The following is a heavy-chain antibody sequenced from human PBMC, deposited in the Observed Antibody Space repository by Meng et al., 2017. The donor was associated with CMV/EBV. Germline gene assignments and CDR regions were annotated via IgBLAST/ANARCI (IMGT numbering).Heavy chain of an antibody. V-gene: IGHV3-53*05. CDR3: ARHGGTYFDFWSDYTSPKDTYYYCGMDV. Sequence: GESLKISCAASGFTVSSNYMSWVRQAPGKGLEWVSVIYSGGSTYYADSVKGRFTISRDNSKNTLYLQMNSLRSEDTAVYYCARHGGTYFDFWSDYTSPKDTYYYCGMDVWGQGTTVTVSS. D-gene: IGHD3-3*01. CDR1: GFTVSSNY. J-gene: IGHJ6*02. CDR2: IYSGGST.